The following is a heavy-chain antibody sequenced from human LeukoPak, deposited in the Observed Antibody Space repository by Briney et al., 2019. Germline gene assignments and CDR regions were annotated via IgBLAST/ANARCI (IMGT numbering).Heavy chain of an antibody. V-gene: IGHV4-34*01. CDR1: GFTFSSYW. D-gene: IGHD5-18*01. CDR3: ARGGGYSYEEFDY. Sequence: GSLRLSCAASGFTFSSYWMSWVRQPPGKGLEWIGEINHSGSTNYNPSLKSRVTISVDTSKNQFSLKLSSVTAADTAVYYCARGGGYSYEEFDYWGQGTLVTVSS. CDR2: INHSGST. J-gene: IGHJ4*02.